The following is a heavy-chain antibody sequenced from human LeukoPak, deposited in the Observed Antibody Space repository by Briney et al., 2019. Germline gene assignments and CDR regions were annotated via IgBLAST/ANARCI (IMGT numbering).Heavy chain of an antibody. Sequence: SETLSLTCTVSGGSISSYYWSWIRQPPGKGLEWIGYIYYSGSTNYNPSLKRRVTISVDTSKNQFSLKLSSVTAADTAVYYCARVPYGDYEDAFDIWGQGTMVTVSS. V-gene: IGHV4-59*01. CDR3: ARVPYGDYEDAFDI. CDR2: IYYSGST. CDR1: GGSISSYY. J-gene: IGHJ3*02. D-gene: IGHD4-17*01.